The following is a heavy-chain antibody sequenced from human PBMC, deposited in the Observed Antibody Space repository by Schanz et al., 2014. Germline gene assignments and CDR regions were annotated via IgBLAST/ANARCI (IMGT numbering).Heavy chain of an antibody. Sequence: EVQLVESGGGLVQPGGSLRLSCAASGFSFSTHAMSWVRQAPGQGLEWVSGINTSGGSRYYAESVKGRFTISRDNSKTLVVLQMNALPFSPPPLYYCTKEDATALWYFEHWGQGTLVTVSS. J-gene: IGHJ4*02. CDR3: TKEDATALWYFEH. V-gene: IGHV3-23*04. D-gene: IGHD6-13*01. CDR2: INTSGGSR. CDR1: GFSFSTHA.